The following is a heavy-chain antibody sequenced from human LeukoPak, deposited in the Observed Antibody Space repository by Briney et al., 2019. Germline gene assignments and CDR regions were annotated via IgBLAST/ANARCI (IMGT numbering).Heavy chain of an antibody. CDR2: TYYSGTT. CDR3: AKGAGGFSYYNWFDP. CDR1: GGSISSSPYY. D-gene: IGHD5-18*01. V-gene: IGHV4-39*07. J-gene: IGHJ5*02. Sequence: SETLSLTCTVSGGSISSSPYYWGWIRQPPGKGLEWIGSTYYSGTTHYNPSLESRVTISVDTSKNQFSLKLASVTAADTAIYYCAKGAGGFSYYNWFDPWGQGTLVTVSS.